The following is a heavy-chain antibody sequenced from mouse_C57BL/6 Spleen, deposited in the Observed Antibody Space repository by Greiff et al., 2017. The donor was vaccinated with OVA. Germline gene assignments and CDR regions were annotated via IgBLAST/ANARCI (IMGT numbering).Heavy chain of an antibody. CDR3: ARRDYGSSSAWFAY. CDR1: GYAFSSYW. V-gene: IGHV1-80*01. D-gene: IGHD1-1*01. CDR2: IYPGDGDT. J-gene: IGHJ3*01. Sequence: VKLVESGAELVKPGASVKISCKASGYAFSSYWMNWVKQRPGKGLEWIGQIYPGDGDTNYNGKFKGKATLTADKSSSTAYMQLSSLTSEDSAVYFCARRDYGSSSAWFAYWGQGTLVTVSA.